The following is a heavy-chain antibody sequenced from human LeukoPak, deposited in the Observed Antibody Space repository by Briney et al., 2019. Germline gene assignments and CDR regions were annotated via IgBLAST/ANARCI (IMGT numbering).Heavy chain of an antibody. J-gene: IGHJ4*02. V-gene: IGHV5-51*01. CDR1: GYSFTSYW. D-gene: IGHD2-15*01. Sequence: GESLKISCKGSGYSFTSYWIGWVRQMPGKGLEWMGIIYPGDPDTRYSPSFQGQVTISADRSISAAYLQWSSLKASDTAMYYCARVTAPDRGMFDYWGQGTLVTVSS. CDR2: IYPGDPDT. CDR3: ARVTAPDRGMFDY.